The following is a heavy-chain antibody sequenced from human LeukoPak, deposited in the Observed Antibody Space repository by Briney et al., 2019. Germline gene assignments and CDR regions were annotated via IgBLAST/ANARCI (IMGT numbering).Heavy chain of an antibody. D-gene: IGHD3-10*01. J-gene: IGHJ5*02. CDR3: ARLTMVRGTA. CDR1: GDTFSVDD. V-gene: IGHV1-8*01. CDR2: VDAKTGNT. Sequence: ASLKVSCKASGDTFSVDDMSWVRQAPGQGLEWVGGVDAKTGNTDYEAELQGRVTLTRNTSISTAYLDLSSLKSEDTAVYYCARLTMVRGTAWGQGTLVTVSS.